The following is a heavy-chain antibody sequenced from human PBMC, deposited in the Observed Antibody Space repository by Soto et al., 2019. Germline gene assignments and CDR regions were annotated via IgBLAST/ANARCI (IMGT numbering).Heavy chain of an antibody. J-gene: IGHJ5*02. D-gene: IGHD6-6*01. CDR3: ARVKSPIAARLGWFDP. CDR1: GGTFSSYA. Sequence: QVQLVQSGAEVKKPGSSVKVSCKASGGTFSSYAISWVRQAPRQGLEWMGGIIPIFGTANYAQKFQGRVTITADKSTSTAYMELSSLRSEDTAVYYCARVKSPIAARLGWFDPWGQGTLVTVSS. CDR2: IIPIFGTA. V-gene: IGHV1-69*06.